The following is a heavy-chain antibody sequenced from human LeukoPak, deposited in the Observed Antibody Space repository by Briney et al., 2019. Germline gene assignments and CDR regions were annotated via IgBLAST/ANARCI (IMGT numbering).Heavy chain of an antibody. CDR3: ARARSVGATTLDY. J-gene: IGHJ4*02. CDR2: INPSGGST. Sequence: ASVKVSCKASGYTFTSYYMHWVRQAPGQGLEWMGIINPSGGSTSYAQKFQGRVTITTDESTSTAYMELSSLRSEDTAVYYCARARSVGATTLDYWGQGTLVTVSS. D-gene: IGHD1-26*01. V-gene: IGHV1-46*01. CDR1: GYTFTSYY.